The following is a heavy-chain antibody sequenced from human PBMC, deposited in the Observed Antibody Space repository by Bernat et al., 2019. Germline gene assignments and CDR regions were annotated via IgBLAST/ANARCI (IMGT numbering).Heavy chain of an antibody. J-gene: IGHJ6*02. D-gene: IGHD2-8*01. CDR1: GFTFSSYG. CDR3: ARVNAKMAYYYCCMDV. V-gene: IGHV3-33*01. Sequence: QVQLVESGGGVVQPGRSLRLSCAASGFTFSSYGMHWVRQAPGKGLEWVAVIWYDGSNKYYADSVKGRFTISRDNSKNTLYLQMNSLRAEDTAVYYCARVNAKMAYYYCCMDVWGQGTTVTVSS. CDR2: IWYDGSNK.